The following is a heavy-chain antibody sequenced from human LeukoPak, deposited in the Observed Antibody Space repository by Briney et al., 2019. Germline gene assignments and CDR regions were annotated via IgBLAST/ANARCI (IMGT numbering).Heavy chain of an antibody. CDR3: AREGGPYYYDSSGYPYFDY. Sequence: GGSLRLSCAASGFTFSSYWMSWVRQAPGKGLEWVANIKQDGSEKYYVDSVKGRFTISRDNAKNSLYVQMNSLRAEDTAVYYCAREGGPYYYDSSGYPYFDYWGQGTLVTVSS. J-gene: IGHJ4*02. CDR2: IKQDGSEK. CDR1: GFTFSSYW. V-gene: IGHV3-7*01. D-gene: IGHD3-22*01.